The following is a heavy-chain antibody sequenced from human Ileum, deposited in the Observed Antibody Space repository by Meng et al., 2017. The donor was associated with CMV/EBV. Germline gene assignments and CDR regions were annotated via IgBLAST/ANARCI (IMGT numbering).Heavy chain of an antibody. D-gene: IGHD3-3*01. CDR1: GFTFSDYE. J-gene: IGHJ4*02. CDR3: ARDYIHRQIFGATKRDY. Sequence: GGSLRLSCAASGFTFSDYEMNWVRQAPGKGLEWVSFISPSGNEKNYADSVKGRFTISRDNAKNSLYLQMNTLRAEDTAVYYCARDYIHRQIFGATKRDYWGQGTLVTVSS. V-gene: IGHV3-48*03. CDR2: ISPSGNEK.